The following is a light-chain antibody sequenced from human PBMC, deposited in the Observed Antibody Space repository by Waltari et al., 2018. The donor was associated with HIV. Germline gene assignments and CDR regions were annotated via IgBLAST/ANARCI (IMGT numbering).Light chain of an antibody. CDR1: SRDLGTFTY. CDR3: SSYTSSSTPVV. V-gene: IGLV2-14*01. Sequence: QSALTQPASVSGSPGQSITIPCTGTSRDLGTFTYFSWYQQHPGKAPKLMIYDVSNRPSGVSNRFSGSKSGNTASLTISGLQAEDEADYYCSSYTSSSTPVVFGGGTKLTVL. J-gene: IGLJ2*01. CDR2: DVS.